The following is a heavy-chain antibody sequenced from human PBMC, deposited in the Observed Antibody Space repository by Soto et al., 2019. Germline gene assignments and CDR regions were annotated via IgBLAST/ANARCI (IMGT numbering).Heavy chain of an antibody. Sequence: QITLKESGPTLVKPTQTLTLTGTFSGFSLNPGGLGVGWIRQPPGKALAWLALIYWDDDTRYSPSLKSRLSITKDHSNNQVVLTVLIMDPGDKATDDCTQSRCGGDCLRSDASHDYHGMDVWGQGTTVSVSS. D-gene: IGHD2-21*02. V-gene: IGHV2-5*02. CDR3: TQSRCGGDCLRSDASHDYHGMDV. CDR1: GFSLNPGGLG. CDR2: IYWDDDT. J-gene: IGHJ6*02.